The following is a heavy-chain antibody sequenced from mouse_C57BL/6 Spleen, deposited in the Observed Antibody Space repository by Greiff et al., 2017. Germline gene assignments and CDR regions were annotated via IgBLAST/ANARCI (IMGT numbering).Heavy chain of an antibody. CDR1: GYTFTSYW. CDR2: IDPSDSYT. CDR3: ARLLIYTPPDY. V-gene: IGHV1-50*01. Sequence: QVQLQQPGAELVKPGASVKLSCKASGYTFTSYWMQWVKQRPGQGLEWIGEIDPSDSYTNYNQKFKGKATLTVDTSSSTAYMQLSSLTSEDSAVYYCARLLIYTPPDYWGQGTTLTVSS. D-gene: IGHD2-12*01. J-gene: IGHJ2*01.